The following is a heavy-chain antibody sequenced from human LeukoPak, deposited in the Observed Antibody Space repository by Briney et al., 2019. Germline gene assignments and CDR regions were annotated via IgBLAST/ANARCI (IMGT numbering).Heavy chain of an antibody. V-gene: IGHV3-43*01. CDR2: ISWDGGST. CDR3: AKGGRIAAAGIDGMADY. D-gene: IGHD6-13*01. CDR1: GFTFDDYT. J-gene: IGHJ4*02. Sequence: GGSLRLSCAASGFTFDDYTMHWVRQAPGKGLEWVSLISWDGGSTYYADSVKGRFTISRDNSKNSLYLQMNSLRTEDTALYYCAKGGRIAAAGIDGMADYWGQGTLVTVSS.